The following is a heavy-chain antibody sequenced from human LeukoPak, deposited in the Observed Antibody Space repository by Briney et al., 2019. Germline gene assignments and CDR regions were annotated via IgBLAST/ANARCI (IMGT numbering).Heavy chain of an antibody. Sequence: GGSLRLSCAASGFTFYTYGMHWVRQAPGKGLEYVSGIGPDGGTTYYAKSVKGRFTISGDNSKSMVYLQMGSLTADDMAVYYCARGAQLTDFWGQGTMVTVSS. V-gene: IGHV3-64*01. CDR1: GFTFYTYG. D-gene: IGHD6-13*01. CDR3: ARGAQLTDF. J-gene: IGHJ4*02. CDR2: IGPDGGTT.